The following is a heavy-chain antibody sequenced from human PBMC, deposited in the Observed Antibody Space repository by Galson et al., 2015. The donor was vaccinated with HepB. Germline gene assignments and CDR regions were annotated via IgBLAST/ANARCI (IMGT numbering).Heavy chain of an antibody. CDR1: GGAFSGYS. Sequence: SETLSLTCAVYGGAFSGYSSTWIPRPPGKGLEWIGEMDHSGGTTYNPSLKSRVTISLDTSRNQFSLKLTSVTAADTAVYSCTVYFYDRSGHWGVDYWRQGTLVNVSS. J-gene: IGHJ4*02. CDR3: TVYFYDRSGHWGVDY. V-gene: IGHV4-34*01. D-gene: IGHD3-22*01. CDR2: MDHSGGT.